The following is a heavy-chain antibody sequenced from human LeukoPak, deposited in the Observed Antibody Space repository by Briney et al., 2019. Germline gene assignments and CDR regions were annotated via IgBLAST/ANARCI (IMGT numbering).Heavy chain of an antibody. CDR1: GFTFSSYA. J-gene: IGHJ4*02. D-gene: IGHD7-27*01. CDR3: ARDGDRSFDY. Sequence: SLRLSCAASGFTFSSYAMHWVRQAPGKGLEWVAVISYDGSNKYYADSVKGRFTISRDNSKNTLYLQMNSLRAEDTAVYYCARDGDRSFDYWGQGTLVTVSS. CDR2: ISYDGSNK. V-gene: IGHV3-30-3*01.